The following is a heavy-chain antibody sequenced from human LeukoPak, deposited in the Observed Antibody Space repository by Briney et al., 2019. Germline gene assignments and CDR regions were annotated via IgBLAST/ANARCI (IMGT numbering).Heavy chain of an antibody. Sequence: PRASVKISCKASGGTFSSDAISWVRQAPGQGLEWMGGIIPIFGTANYAQKFQGRVTITADKSTSTAYMELSSLRSEDTAVYYCATERLTIVVVVAATGHGMDVWGKGTTVTVSS. J-gene: IGHJ6*04. CDR1: GGTFSSDA. D-gene: IGHD2-15*01. V-gene: IGHV1-69*06. CDR2: IIPIFGTA. CDR3: ATERLTIVVVVAATGHGMDV.